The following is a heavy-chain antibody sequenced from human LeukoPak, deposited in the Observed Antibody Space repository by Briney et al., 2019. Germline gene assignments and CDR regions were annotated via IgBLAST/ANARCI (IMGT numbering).Heavy chain of an antibody. CDR1: GLTFDKYG. D-gene: IGHD1-1*01. V-gene: IGHV3-23*01. CDR3: ATDPQYDGDF. J-gene: IGHJ4*02. Sequence: GGSLRLSCVVSGLTFDKYGMAWMRQAPGKGLEWVSTINENAKNTHYADSVKGRFTISRDNIKNTLYLEMNSLRVEDTAVYYCATDPQYDGDFWGQGTLVTVSS. CDR2: INENAKNT.